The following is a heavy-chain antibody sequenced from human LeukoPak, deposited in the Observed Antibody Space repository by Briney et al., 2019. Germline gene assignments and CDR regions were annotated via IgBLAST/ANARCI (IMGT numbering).Heavy chain of an antibody. Sequence: PGGSLRLSCAASGFTFTNYAMNWVRQAPGKGLEWVSFINAGGGGTDYADSVKGRFTISRDNSKMYLQMDNLRAEDTAVYYRAKVGFGGQTNNWGQGTLVTVSS. CDR2: INAGGGGT. J-gene: IGHJ4*02. CDR1: GFTFTNYA. D-gene: IGHD4-23*01. CDR3: AKVGFGGQTNN. V-gene: IGHV3-23*01.